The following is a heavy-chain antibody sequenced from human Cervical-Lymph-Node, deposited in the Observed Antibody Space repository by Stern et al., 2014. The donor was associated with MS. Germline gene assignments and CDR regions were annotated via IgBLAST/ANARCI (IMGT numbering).Heavy chain of an antibody. CDR2: IKPNSGGT. CDR3: ARDPGYYSNSPFYYFDF. D-gene: IGHD4-11*01. J-gene: IGHJ4*02. V-gene: IGHV1-2*04. Sequence: QVQLVQSGAEVKKPGASVKVSCKTSGYTFTGYYMHWVRQAPGQGLEWMGRIKPNSGGTKYAQKFQGWVTMTRDTSISAVYMELSRWRSDDAAVYYCARDPGYYSNSPFYYFDFWGQGTLVTVSS. CDR1: GYTFTGYY.